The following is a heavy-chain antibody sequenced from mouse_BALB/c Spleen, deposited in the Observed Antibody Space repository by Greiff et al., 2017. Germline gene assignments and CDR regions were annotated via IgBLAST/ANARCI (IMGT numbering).Heavy chain of an antibody. Sequence: VQLQQSGPDLVKPGASVKISCKASGYSFTGYYMHWVKQSPGKSLEWIGRVNPNNGGTSYNQKFKGKAILTVAKSSSTAYMELRSLTSEDSAVYYCARSENYYGSSYDDYWGQGTTLTVSS. CDR1: GYSFTGYY. CDR3: ARSENYYGSSYDDY. D-gene: IGHD1-1*01. CDR2: VNPNNGGT. V-gene: IGHV1-26*01. J-gene: IGHJ2*01.